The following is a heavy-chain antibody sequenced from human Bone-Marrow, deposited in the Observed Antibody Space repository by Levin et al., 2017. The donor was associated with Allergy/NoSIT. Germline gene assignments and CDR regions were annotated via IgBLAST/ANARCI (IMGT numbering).Heavy chain of an antibody. CDR1: GGSIRAGGDY. D-gene: IGHD3-10*01. CDR2: SYYSGST. CDR3: ARNRGGSGGTDV. J-gene: IGHJ6*02. V-gene: IGHV4-31*03. Sequence: SQTLSLTCTVSGGSIRAGGDYWTWIRHHPGKGLEWIGYSYYSGSTFYNPSLESRVTISVDTSKNQFSLKLTSVTAADTAMYFCARNRGGSGGTDVWGQGTTVTVSS.